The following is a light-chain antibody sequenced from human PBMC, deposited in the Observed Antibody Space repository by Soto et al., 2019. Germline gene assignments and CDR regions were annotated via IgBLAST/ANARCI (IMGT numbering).Light chain of an antibody. J-gene: IGLJ1*01. CDR3: NSYAGGNIYV. Sequence: QSALAQPASVSGSPGQSITIYCTGTSGDVGGYKFVSWYQQHPGKAPKLMIYEVSNRPSGVSSRFSGSKSGNTASLTISGLQAEDEADYYCNSYAGGNIYVFGTGTKVTVL. CDR2: EVS. CDR1: SGDVGGYKF. V-gene: IGLV2-14*01.